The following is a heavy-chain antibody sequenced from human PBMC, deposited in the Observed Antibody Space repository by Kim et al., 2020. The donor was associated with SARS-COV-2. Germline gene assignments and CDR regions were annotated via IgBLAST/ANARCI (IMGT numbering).Heavy chain of an antibody. V-gene: IGHV3-33*01. J-gene: IGHJ6*02. CDR1: GFTFSSYG. D-gene: IGHD3-9*01. CDR2: IWYDGSNK. CDR3: ARDDLILTGYTHYYGMDV. Sequence: GGSLRLSCAASGFTFSSYGMHWVRQAPGKGLEWVAVIWYDGSNKYYTDSVKGRFTISRDNSKNTLYLQMNSLRAEDTAVYYCARDDLILTGYTHYYGMDVWGQGTTVTVSS.